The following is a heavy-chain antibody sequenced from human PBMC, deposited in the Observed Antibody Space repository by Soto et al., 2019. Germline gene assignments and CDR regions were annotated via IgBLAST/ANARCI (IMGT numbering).Heavy chain of an antibody. J-gene: IGHJ4*02. D-gene: IGHD4-17*01. CDR2: IWYDGSRR. CDR3: ARIDDYGDYVTDY. V-gene: IGHV3-33*01. Sequence: GGSLRLSCAASGFTFNTHGMHWVRQAPGKGLEWVAVIWYDGSRRYYADFVRGRFTISRDNSQNTLYLQMTSLRAEDTAVYYCARIDDYGDYVTDYWGQGALVTSPQ. CDR1: GFTFNTHG.